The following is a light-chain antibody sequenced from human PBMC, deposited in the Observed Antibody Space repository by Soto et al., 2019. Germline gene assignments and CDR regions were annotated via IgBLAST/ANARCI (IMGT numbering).Light chain of an antibody. CDR2: AVS. CDR1: SNDVGGYNY. CDR3: SSYAGSNTLV. Sequence: QSVRSHPRSACWSPGQSVTISCTGTSNDVGGYNYVSWYQQHPGKAPKVLIYAVSKRPSGVPDRFSGSKSGNTASLTVSGLQADDQADYYCSSYAGSNTLVFGTGTKVTAL. J-gene: IGLJ1*01. V-gene: IGLV2-8*01.